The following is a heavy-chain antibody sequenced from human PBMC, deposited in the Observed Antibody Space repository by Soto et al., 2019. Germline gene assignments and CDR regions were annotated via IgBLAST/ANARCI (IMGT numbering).Heavy chain of an antibody. CDR1: GFAVSTSY. V-gene: IGHV3-66*01. CDR2: IDSGGST. CDR3: ATILTTMPPEEHVYYVLDV. D-gene: IGHD5-12*01. J-gene: IGHJ6*02. Sequence: VQLVESGGGLVQPGGSLRLSCAASGFAVSTSYMNWVRQAPGKGLEWVSVIDSGGSTNHADSVKGRFTISTDVSNNTLFLQMNSLRAEDTAVYYCATILTTMPPEEHVYYVLDVWGQGTTVTVSS.